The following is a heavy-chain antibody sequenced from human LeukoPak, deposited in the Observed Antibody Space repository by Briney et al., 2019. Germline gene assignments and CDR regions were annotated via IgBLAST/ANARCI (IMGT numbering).Heavy chain of an antibody. Sequence: SETLSLTCAVYGGSFSGYYWSWIRQPPGKGLEWIGEINHSGSTNYNPSLKSRVTISVDTSKNQFSLKLSSVTAADTAVYYCAREEGGSYYDSSGYYYNWFDPWGQGTLVTVSS. CDR3: AREEGGSYYDSSGYYYNWFDP. CDR2: INHSGST. D-gene: IGHD3-22*01. J-gene: IGHJ5*02. V-gene: IGHV4-34*01. CDR1: GGSFSGYY.